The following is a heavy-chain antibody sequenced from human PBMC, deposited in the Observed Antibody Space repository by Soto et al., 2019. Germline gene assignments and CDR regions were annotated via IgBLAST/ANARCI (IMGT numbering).Heavy chain of an antibody. D-gene: IGHD1-26*01. J-gene: IGHJ4*02. CDR2: INPNSGGT. CDR1: GYTFTGYY. V-gene: IGHV1-2*04. Sequence: ASVKVSCKASGYTFTGYYMHWVRQAPGQGLEWMGWINPNSGGTNYAQKFQGWVTMTRDTSISTAYMELSRLRSDDTAVYYCARGSSRSGSPHPEFDYWGQGTLVTV. CDR3: ARGSSRSGSPHPEFDY.